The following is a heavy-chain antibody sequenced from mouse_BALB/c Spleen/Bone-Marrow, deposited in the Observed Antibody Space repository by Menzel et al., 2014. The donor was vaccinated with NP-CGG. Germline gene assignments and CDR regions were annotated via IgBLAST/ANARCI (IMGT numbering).Heavy chain of an antibody. J-gene: IGHJ4*01. CDR2: IYPGDGDT. D-gene: IGHD3-1*01. CDR3: ARNSGARDY. CDR1: GYAFSSYW. V-gene: IGHV1-80*01. Sequence: VKLVESGAELVRPGSSVKISCKASGYAFSSYWMNWVKQRPGQGLEWIGQIYPGDGDTNYNGKFKGKATLTADKSSSTAYMQLSSLTSEDSAVYFCARNSGARDYWGQGTSVTVSS.